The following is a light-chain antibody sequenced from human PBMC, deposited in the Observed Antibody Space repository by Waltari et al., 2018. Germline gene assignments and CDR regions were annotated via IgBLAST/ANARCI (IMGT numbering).Light chain of an antibody. Sequence: DIQMTQSPSSLSTSVGDRVTITCRASQGISNYLAWYQQKPVKVPKLLSYAASTLLSGVPSRFSGSGSGTDFTLTISSLQPADVATYYCQKYNSAPRTFGQGTKVEIK. J-gene: IGKJ1*01. CDR2: AAS. CDR3: QKYNSAPRT. CDR1: QGISNY. V-gene: IGKV1-27*01.